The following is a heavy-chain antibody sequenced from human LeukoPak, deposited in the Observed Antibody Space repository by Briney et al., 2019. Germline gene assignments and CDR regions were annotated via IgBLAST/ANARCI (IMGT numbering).Heavy chain of an antibody. J-gene: IGHJ4*02. D-gene: IGHD5-18*01. V-gene: IGHV3-23*01. CDR3: ASAGYSYGRFDY. CDR2: ISGSGVHT. CDR1: GFTFSRYD. Sequence: PGGFLRLSCAASGFTFSRYDMSWVRQAPGKGLEWVSAISGSGVHTYYADSVKGRFTISRDNSKRTLYLQMDSLRAEDTAVYYCASAGYSYGRFDYWGQGTLVTVSS.